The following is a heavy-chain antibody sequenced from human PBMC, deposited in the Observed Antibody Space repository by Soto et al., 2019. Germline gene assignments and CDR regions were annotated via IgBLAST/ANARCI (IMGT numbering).Heavy chain of an antibody. CDR3: ARVQYDILTGPNY. D-gene: IGHD3-9*01. J-gene: IGHJ4*02. Sequence: PGGSLRLSCAASGFTFSGYAMHWVRQAPGKGLEWVAVISYDGSNKYYADSVKGRFTISRDNSENTLYLQMNGLRPEDAAVYYCARVQYDILTGPNYWGQGTLVTVSS. CDR1: GFTFSGYA. CDR2: ISYDGSNK. V-gene: IGHV3-30-3*01.